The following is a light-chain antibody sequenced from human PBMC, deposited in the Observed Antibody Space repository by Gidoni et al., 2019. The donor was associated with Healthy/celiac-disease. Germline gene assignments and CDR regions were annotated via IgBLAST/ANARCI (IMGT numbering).Light chain of an antibody. J-gene: IGKJ3*01. CDR1: KSVSSY. CDR2: DAS. Sequence: EIVLTQSPATLSLSPGARSTTSCRASKSVSSYLAWYQQKPGQGPRPRIYDASNRANGIPARFSGSGSVTDFTLTISSLEPEDFAVYYCQQRSNWPPLCTFGPGTKVDIK. CDR3: QQRSNWPPLCT. V-gene: IGKV3-11*01.